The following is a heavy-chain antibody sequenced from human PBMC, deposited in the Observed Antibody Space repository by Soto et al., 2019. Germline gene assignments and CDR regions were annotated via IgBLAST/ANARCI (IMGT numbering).Heavy chain of an antibody. V-gene: IGHV3-30*03. Sequence: GGSLRLSCAASGFTFSSYGMHWVRQATGKGLEWVAVISYDGSNKYYADSVKGRFTISRDNSKNTLYLQMNSLRAEDTAVYYCASSDDYGDYRLSDYWGQGTLVTVSS. D-gene: IGHD4-17*01. J-gene: IGHJ4*02. CDR1: GFTFSSYG. CDR3: ASSDDYGDYRLSDY. CDR2: ISYDGSNK.